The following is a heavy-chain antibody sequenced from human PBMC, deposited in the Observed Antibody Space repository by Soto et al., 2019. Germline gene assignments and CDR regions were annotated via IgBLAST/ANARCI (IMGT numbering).Heavy chain of an antibody. CDR1: GFTFSSYA. CDR2: ISYDGSNK. Sequence: GGSLRLSCAASGFTFSSYAMHWVRQAPGKGLEWVAVISYDGSNKYYADSVKGRFTISRDNSKNTLYLQMNSLRAEDTAVYYCAKDGSSGGYRPVYFAYWGQGTLVPVSS. D-gene: IGHD6-19*01. J-gene: IGHJ4*02. CDR3: AKDGSSGGYRPVYFAY. V-gene: IGHV3-30-3*01.